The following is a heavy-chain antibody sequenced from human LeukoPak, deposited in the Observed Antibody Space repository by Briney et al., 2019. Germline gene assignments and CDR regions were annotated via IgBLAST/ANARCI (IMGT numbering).Heavy chain of an antibody. CDR2: TYFKSKWYV. V-gene: IGHV6-1*01. CDR1: GDSVSSNRAA. CDR3: GRGFAPILPGGFDI. Sequence: SQTLSLTCDISGDSVSSNRAAWNWIRQSPSRGLEWLGRTYFKSKWYVDYAPSVRSRISISTDAAKNQFSLHLNYVTPEDTALYYCGRGFAPILPGGFDIWGQGTRVTVSS. J-gene: IGHJ3*02. D-gene: IGHD3-3*02.